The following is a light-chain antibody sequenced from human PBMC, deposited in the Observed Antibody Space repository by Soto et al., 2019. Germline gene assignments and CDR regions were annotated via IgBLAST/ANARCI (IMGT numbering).Light chain of an antibody. Sequence: EIVLTQSPGTLSLSPGERATLSCRASQSVSSNYFAWYQQKPDQAPRLLIYGISIRATGIPDRFSGSGSGTDFTLTISSLQSEDFAVYYCQQYNNWLKTFGQGTKVDIK. J-gene: IGKJ1*01. V-gene: IGKV3-20*01. CDR2: GIS. CDR3: QQYNNWLKT. CDR1: QSVSSNY.